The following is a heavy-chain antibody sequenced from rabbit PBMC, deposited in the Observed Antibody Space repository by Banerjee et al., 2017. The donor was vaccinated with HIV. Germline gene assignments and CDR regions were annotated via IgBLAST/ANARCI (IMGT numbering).Heavy chain of an antibody. CDR1: GFSFSNRYY. CDR2: IAGGSSGTT. D-gene: IGHD4-1*01. V-gene: IGHV1S45*01. J-gene: IGHJ4*01. CDR3: ARDLAGVIGWNFGL. Sequence: QEQLVESGGGLVQPEGSLTLTCTASGFSFSNRYYMYWVRQAPGKGLEWIACIAGGSSGTTYYANWAKGRFTISKTSSTTVTLQMTSLTAADTATYFCARDLAGVIGWNFGLWGPGTLVTVS.